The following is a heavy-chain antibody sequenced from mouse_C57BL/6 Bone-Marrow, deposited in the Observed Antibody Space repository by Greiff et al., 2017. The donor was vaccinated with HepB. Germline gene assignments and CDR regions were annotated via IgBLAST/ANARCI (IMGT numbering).Heavy chain of an antibody. CDR3: ARWGLLLYYFDY. CDR1: GYTFTSYG. V-gene: IGHV1-81*01. Sequence: VQLQQSGAELARPGASVKLSCKASGYTFTSYGISWVKQRTGQGLEWIGEIYPRSGNTYYNEKFKGKATLTADKSSSTAYMELRSLTSEDSAVYFCARWGLLLYYFDYWGQGTTLTVSS. CDR2: IYPRSGNT. D-gene: IGHD2-12*01. J-gene: IGHJ2*01.